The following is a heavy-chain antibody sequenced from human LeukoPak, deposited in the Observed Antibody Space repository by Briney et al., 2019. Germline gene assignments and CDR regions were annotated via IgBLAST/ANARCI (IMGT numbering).Heavy chain of an antibody. Sequence: SQTLSLTCTVSGGSISSNYWSCIRHPPGKGLESIGCIYYSGSTNYNPSLESRVTMSVDTSRNQFSLKVTSVTAADTAVYYCARGVSQQLDAFDIWGQGTMVTVSS. V-gene: IGHV4-59*01. D-gene: IGHD6-13*01. CDR1: GGSISSNY. CDR2: IYYSGST. J-gene: IGHJ3*02. CDR3: ARGVSQQLDAFDI.